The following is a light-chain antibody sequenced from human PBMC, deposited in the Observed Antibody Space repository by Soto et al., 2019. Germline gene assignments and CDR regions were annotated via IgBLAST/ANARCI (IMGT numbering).Light chain of an antibody. CDR1: SSDVGGYNY. J-gene: IGLJ2*01. Sequence: QSVLTQRASVSGSPGQSITISCTGTSSDVGGYNYVSWYQQHPGKAPKLMIYDVSNRPSGVSNRFSGSKSGNTASLTISGLQAEDEADYYCSSYTSNSRGVFGGGTKLTVL. CDR2: DVS. CDR3: SSYTSNSRGV. V-gene: IGLV2-14*01.